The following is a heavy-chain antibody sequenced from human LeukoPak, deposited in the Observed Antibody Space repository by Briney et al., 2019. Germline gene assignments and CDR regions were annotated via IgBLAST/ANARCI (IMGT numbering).Heavy chain of an antibody. J-gene: IGHJ2*01. Sequence: GGSLRLSCAASGFTFSTYWMNWVRQAPGKGLEWVANIKQDGSEKYYVDSVKGRFTLSRDSAKNSLYLQMNSLRAEDTAVYYCARAEWSNWYFDLWGRGTLVTVPS. V-gene: IGHV3-7*03. CDR1: GFTFSTYW. CDR2: IKQDGSEK. D-gene: IGHD3-3*01. CDR3: ARAEWSNWYFDL.